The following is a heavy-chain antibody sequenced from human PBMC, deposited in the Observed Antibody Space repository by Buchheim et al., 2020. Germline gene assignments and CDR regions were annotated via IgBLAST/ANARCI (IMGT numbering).Heavy chain of an antibody. Sequence: QVQLQQWGAGLLKPSETLSLTCAVYGGSFSGYYWSWIRQPPGKGLEWIGEINHSGSTNYNPSLTSRVTISVDTSKNQFSLKLSSVTAADTAVYYCARGDYDFWSGTIRGFDPWGQGTL. CDR2: INHSGST. D-gene: IGHD3-3*01. CDR1: GGSFSGYY. J-gene: IGHJ5*02. V-gene: IGHV4-34*01. CDR3: ARGDYDFWSGTIRGFDP.